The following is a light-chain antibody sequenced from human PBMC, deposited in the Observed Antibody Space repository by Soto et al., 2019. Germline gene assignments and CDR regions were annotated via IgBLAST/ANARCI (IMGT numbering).Light chain of an antibody. CDR2: EVS. CDR3: TSYTGNTTLV. Sequence: QSALTQPASVSGSPGQSITISCTGTSSDVGGYNYVSWYQQYPGKAPKLMIYEVSNRPSGVPNRFSGSQSGNTASLTISGLQAEDEADYYCTSYTGNTTLVFGTGTKLTVL. V-gene: IGLV2-14*01. J-gene: IGLJ1*01. CDR1: SSDVGGYNY.